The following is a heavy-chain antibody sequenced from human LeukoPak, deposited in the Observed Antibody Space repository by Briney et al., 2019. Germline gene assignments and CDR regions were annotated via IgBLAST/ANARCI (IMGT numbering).Heavy chain of an antibody. V-gene: IGHV3-7*01. CDR2: IKQDGSEK. CDR3: ARWQYCSGGSCYYAFDI. D-gene: IGHD2-15*01. J-gene: IGHJ3*02. Sequence: GGSLRLSCAASGFTFSSYWMSWVRQAPGKGLEWVANIKQDGSEKYYVDSVKGRFTISRDNAKNSLYLQMNSLRAEDTAVYYCARWQYCSGGSCYYAFDIWGQGTMVTVSS. CDR1: GFTFSSYW.